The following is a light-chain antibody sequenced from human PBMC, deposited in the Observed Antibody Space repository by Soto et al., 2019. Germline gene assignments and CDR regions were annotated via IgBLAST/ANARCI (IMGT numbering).Light chain of an antibody. CDR1: RDIRDF. CDR3: QQYDNLPPYI. CDR2: DAS. V-gene: IGKV1-33*01. J-gene: IGKJ2*01. Sequence: EIQMTQSPSSLSVSVGDRVTITCQASRDIRDFLHWYQQKPGKAPKLLIFDASNLEEGVPPRFSGSGSGTHFTFSINSLQPENVATYYYQQYDNLPPYIFGQGTK.